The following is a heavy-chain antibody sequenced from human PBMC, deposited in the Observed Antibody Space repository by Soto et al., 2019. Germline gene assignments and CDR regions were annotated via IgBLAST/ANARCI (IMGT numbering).Heavy chain of an antibody. J-gene: IGHJ4*02. CDR1: GFTFGDYA. D-gene: IGHD6-13*01. CDR2: IRSKAYGGTT. Sequence: GGSLRLSCTASGFTFGDYAMSWFRQAPGKGLEWVGFIRSKAYGGTTEYAASVKGRFTISRDDSKSIAYLQMNSLKTEDTAVYYCTRGRGYSSGWYRLYFDYWGQGTLVTVSS. V-gene: IGHV3-49*03. CDR3: TRGRGYSSGWYRLYFDY.